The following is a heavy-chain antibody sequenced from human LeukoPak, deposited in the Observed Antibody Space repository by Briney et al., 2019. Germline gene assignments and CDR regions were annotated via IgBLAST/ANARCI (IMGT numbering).Heavy chain of an antibody. D-gene: IGHD5-18*01. CDR1: GGSISSRSYY. V-gene: IGHV4-39*01. CDR2: IYYSGST. J-gene: IGHJ4*02. Sequence: SETLSLTCTVSGGSISSRSYYWGWIRQPPGKGLEWIGSIYYSGSTYYNPSLKSRVTISVDTSKNQFSLKLSSVTAADTAVYYCARTVSIVDTAADYWGQGTLVTVSS. CDR3: ARTVSIVDTAADY.